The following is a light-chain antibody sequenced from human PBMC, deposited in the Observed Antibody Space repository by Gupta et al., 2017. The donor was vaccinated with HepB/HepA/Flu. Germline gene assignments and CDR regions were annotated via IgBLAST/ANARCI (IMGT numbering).Light chain of an antibody. CDR2: WAS. Sequence: DIVMTQSPDSLDVSLGERATINCKSSQSVLHSSNSKNYLAWYQQQPGQPPKLLIYWASTRESGVPDRFSGSGSGTDFTLTISSLQAEDVAVYYCQQYYSMGTFGQGTKVEIK. CDR3: QQYYSMGT. J-gene: IGKJ1*01. CDR1: QSVLHSSNSKNY. V-gene: IGKV4-1*01.